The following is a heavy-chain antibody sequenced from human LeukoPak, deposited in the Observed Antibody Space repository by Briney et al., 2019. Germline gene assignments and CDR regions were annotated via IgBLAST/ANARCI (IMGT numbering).Heavy chain of an antibody. Sequence: GGSLRLSCAASGFTFSSYAMSWVRQAPGKGLEWAPAISGSGGSTYYADSVKGRFTISRDNSKNTLYLQMNSLRAEDTAVCYCAINIVVVPAAMRGGDYWGQGTLVTVSS. CDR1: GFTFSSYA. D-gene: IGHD2-2*01. J-gene: IGHJ4*02. CDR3: AINIVVVPAAMRGGDY. CDR2: ISGSGGST. V-gene: IGHV3-23*01.